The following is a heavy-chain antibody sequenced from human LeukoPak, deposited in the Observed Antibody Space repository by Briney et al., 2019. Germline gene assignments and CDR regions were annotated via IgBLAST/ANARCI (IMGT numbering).Heavy chain of an antibody. J-gene: IGHJ4*02. CDR2: IRSKAYGGTT. CDR1: GFTFGDYA. CDR3: TRDSVTYYYDGFDY. Sequence: GGSLRLSCTASGFTFGDYAMSWVRQAPGKGLEWVGFIRSKAYGGTTEYAASVKGRFTISRDDSKSIAYLQMNSLKTEDTAVYYCTRDSVTYYYDGFDYWGQGTLLTVSS. D-gene: IGHD3-22*01. V-gene: IGHV3-49*04.